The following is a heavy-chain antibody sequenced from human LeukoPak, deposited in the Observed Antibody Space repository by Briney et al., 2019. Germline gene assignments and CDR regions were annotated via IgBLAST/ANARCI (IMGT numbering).Heavy chain of an antibody. Sequence: SVKVSFKASGGTFISYAISWVRQAPGQGLEWMGGIITLFGTANYAQKFQGRVTITTDESTSTAYVELSSLRSEDTAVYYCARAAYCGGDCYPFPYYFDYWGQGTLVTVSS. J-gene: IGHJ4*02. CDR2: IITLFGTA. D-gene: IGHD2-21*02. CDR3: ARAAYCGGDCYPFPYYFDY. CDR1: GGTFISYA. V-gene: IGHV1-69*05.